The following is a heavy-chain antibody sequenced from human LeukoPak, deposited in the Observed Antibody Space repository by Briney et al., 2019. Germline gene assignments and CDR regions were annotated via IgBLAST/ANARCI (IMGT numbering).Heavy chain of an antibody. V-gene: IGHV1-2*02. CDR2: INPNSGGT. D-gene: IGHD3-22*01. CDR1: GYTFTCYY. J-gene: IGHJ4*02. Sequence: ASVKVSCKASGYTFTCYYMHWVRQAPGQGLEWMGWINPNSGGTNYAQKFQGRVTMTRDTSISTAYMELSRLRSDDTAVYYCARGSMIVVVITHPFGYWGQGTLVTVSS. CDR3: ARGSMIVVVITHPFGY.